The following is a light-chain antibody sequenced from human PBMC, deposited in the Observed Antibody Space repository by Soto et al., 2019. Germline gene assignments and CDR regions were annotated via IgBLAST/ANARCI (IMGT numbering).Light chain of an antibody. Sequence: QSVLTQPPSVSEAPRQRVTISCSGSSSNIGNNAVNWYQQLPGKAPRVLIYYNDLLSSGVSDRFSGSKSGTSASLAISALQSEDEADYYCASWDGSLNGVVFGGGTKLTVL. CDR2: YND. CDR1: SSNIGNNA. J-gene: IGLJ2*01. V-gene: IGLV1-36*01. CDR3: ASWDGSLNGVV.